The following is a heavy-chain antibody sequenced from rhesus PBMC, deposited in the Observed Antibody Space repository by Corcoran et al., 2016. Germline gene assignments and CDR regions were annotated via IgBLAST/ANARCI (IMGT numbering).Heavy chain of an antibody. Sequence: QVQLQESGPGLVRPSETLSLTCAVSGDSISGYYWAWIRQPPGKGLEWIGRIYGGGGSTKNNHSRKGRGTNSTDTSKNQFSLQMNSVTAADTAVYFCARRPKTGVDRFDVWGPGLLVTVSS. J-gene: IGHJ5-1*01. CDR3: ARRPKTGVDRFDV. CDR2: IYGGGGST. CDR1: GDSISGYY. D-gene: IGHD2-21*01. V-gene: IGHV4-160*01.